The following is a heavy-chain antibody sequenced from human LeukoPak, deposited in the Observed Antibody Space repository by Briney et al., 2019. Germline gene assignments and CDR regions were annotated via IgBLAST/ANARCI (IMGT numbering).Heavy chain of an antibody. Sequence: GGSLRLXCAASGFTVSSNYVSWVRQAPGKGLEWVSVIYSGGDTYYADSVKGRFTLSRDNSKKLLYLQMNSLRAEDTAVYYCARGGAARSAGHWGQGTLVTVSS. CDR1: GFTVSSNY. V-gene: IGHV3-53*01. CDR2: IYSGGDT. D-gene: IGHD6-6*01. CDR3: ARGGAARSAGH. J-gene: IGHJ4*02.